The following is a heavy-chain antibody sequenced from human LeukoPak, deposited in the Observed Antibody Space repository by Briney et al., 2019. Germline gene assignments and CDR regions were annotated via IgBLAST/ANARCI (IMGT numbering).Heavy chain of an antibody. D-gene: IGHD3-9*01. Sequence: GGSLRLSCEASGFTFSFYWMSWVRQAPGKGLEWVANIKQDGSEKNVVDSVKGRFTISRDNGRNSLYLQMNSLRAEDMAVYYCARDRPYFDILTGYELGIMDVWGQGTTVTVSS. V-gene: IGHV3-7*01. CDR1: GFTFSFYW. CDR2: IKQDGSEK. CDR3: ARDRPYFDILTGYELGIMDV. J-gene: IGHJ6*02.